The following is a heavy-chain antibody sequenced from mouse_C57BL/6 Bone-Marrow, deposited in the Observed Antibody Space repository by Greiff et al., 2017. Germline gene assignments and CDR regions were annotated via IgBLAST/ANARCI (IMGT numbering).Heavy chain of an antibody. CDR2: ISSGSSTI. Sequence: EVKLVESGGGLVKPGGSLKLSCAASGFTFSDYGMHWVRQAPEKGLEWVAYISSGSSTIYYADSVTGRFIISRDNAKNTLFLQMTSLRSEDTAMYYCARRRAYWGQGTLVTVSA. V-gene: IGHV5-17*01. J-gene: IGHJ3*01. CDR3: ARRRAY. CDR1: GFTFSDYG.